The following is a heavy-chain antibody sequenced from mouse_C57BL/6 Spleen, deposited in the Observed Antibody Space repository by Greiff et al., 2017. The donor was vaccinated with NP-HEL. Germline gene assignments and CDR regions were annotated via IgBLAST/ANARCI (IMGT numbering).Heavy chain of an antibody. CDR3: ARRSNYYFDY. Sequence: EVQLVESGGGLVKPGGSLKLSCAASGFTFSSYAMSWVRQTPEKRLEWVATISDGGSYTYYPDNVKGRFTISRDNAKNNLYLQMSHLKSEDTAMYYCARRSNYYFDYWGQGTTLTVSS. CDR1: GFTFSSYA. V-gene: IGHV5-4*01. J-gene: IGHJ2*01. CDR2: ISDGGSYT. D-gene: IGHD2-5*01.